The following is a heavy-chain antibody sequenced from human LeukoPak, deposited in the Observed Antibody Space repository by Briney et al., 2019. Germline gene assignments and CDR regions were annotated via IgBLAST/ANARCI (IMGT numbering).Heavy chain of an antibody. CDR1: GYSFTNYW. CDR3: ARAGQYYDILTGYINCDY. V-gene: IGHV5-51*01. Sequence: GESLKISCKGSGYSFTNYWIGWVRQMPGKGLEWMGIIYPGDSDTRYSPSFQGQVTISADKSISTAYLQWSSLKASDTVMYYCARAGQYYDILTGYINCDYWGQGTLVTVSS. J-gene: IGHJ4*02. CDR2: IYPGDSDT. D-gene: IGHD3-9*01.